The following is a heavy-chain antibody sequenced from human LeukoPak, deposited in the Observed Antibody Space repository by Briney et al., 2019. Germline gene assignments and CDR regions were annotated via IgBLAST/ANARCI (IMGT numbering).Heavy chain of an antibody. CDR1: GGSIASYY. CDR2: IYNSVTT. V-gene: IGHV4-59*08. CDR3: ARQLAYYYRSGGFDP. D-gene: IGHD3-10*01. Sequence: SETLPLTCTLSGGSIASYYWSWIRQPPGKGLEWIGYIYNSVTTNYNPSLKSRVTISVDTSKNQFSLNLRSVTAADTPVYYCARQLAYYYRSGGFDPWGQGALVTVSS. J-gene: IGHJ5*02.